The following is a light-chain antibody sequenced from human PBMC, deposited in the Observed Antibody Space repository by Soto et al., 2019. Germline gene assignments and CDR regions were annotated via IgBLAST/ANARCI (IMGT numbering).Light chain of an antibody. V-gene: IGLV1-47*01. J-gene: IGLJ3*02. Sequence: QSVLTQPPSASGTPGQRVTISCSGSSSNIGSNYVYWYQQLPGTAPKLLIYRNNQRPSGVPDRFSGSKSGTSAFLAISGLQSEDEADYDCAVWDDSLNAGVFGGGTKLTVL. CDR3: AVWDDSLNAGV. CDR2: RNN. CDR1: SSNIGSNY.